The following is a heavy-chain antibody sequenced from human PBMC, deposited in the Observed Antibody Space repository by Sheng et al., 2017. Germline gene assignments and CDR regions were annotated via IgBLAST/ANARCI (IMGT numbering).Heavy chain of an antibody. D-gene: IGHD6-19*01. CDR1: GGSLSSNYSY. CDR3: ARDAGYSSGWYGDY. Sequence: QLQLQESGPGLVKPSETLSLSCTVSGGSLSSNYSYWAWIRQPPGKGLEWIGSIYYSGSTYYNPSLKSRVTISVDTSKNQFSLKLNSVTAADTAVYYCARDAGYSSGWYGDYWGQGTLGHRLL. CDR2: IYYSGST. V-gene: IGHV4-39*07. J-gene: IGHJ4*02.